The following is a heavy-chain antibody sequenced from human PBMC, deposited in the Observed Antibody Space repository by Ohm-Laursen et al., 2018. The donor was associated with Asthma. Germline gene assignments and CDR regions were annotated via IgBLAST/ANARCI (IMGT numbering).Heavy chain of an antibody. D-gene: IGHD2-8*02. CDR3: ARNDCTGGVCYGRPYYYYGMDV. CDR2: INHSGST. J-gene: IGHJ6*02. CDR1: GGSFSGYY. Sequence: SETLSLTWAVYGGSFSGYYWSWIRQPPGKGLEWIGEINHSGSTNYNPSLKSRVTISVDTSKNQFSLKLSSVTAADTAVYYCARNDCTGGVCYGRPYYYYGMDVWGQGTTVTVSS. V-gene: IGHV4-34*01.